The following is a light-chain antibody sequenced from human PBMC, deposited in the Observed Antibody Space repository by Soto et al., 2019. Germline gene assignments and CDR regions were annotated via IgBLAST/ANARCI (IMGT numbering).Light chain of an antibody. CDR1: RSISNY. V-gene: IGKV1-39*01. CDR2: GAS. Sequence: DIQMTQSLSSLSASVGDAVSLTCRASRSISNYLNWYQQKPGRAPKLLISGASSLQRGVPSRFSGSGSGTTFTLTITSLQPDDFAIYFCQQSYTAPYTFGPGTKVDIK. J-gene: IGKJ3*01. CDR3: QQSYTAPYT.